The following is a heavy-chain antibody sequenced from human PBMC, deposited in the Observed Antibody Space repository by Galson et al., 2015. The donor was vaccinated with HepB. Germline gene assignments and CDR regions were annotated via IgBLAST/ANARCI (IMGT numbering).Heavy chain of an antibody. CDR3: ARDRNGVLWFGEFPNADNWFDP. CDR1: GFTFSSYS. Sequence: SLRLSCAASGFTFSSYSMNWVRQAPGKGLEWVSSISSSSSYIYYADSVKGRFTISRDNAKNSLYLQMNSLRAEDTAVYYCARDRNGVLWFGEFPNADNWFDPWGQGTLVTVSS. CDR2: ISSSSSYI. V-gene: IGHV3-21*01. J-gene: IGHJ5*02. D-gene: IGHD3-10*01.